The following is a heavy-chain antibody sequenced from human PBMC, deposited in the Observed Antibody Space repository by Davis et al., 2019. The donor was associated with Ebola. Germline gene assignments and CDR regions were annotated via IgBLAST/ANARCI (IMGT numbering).Heavy chain of an antibody. V-gene: IGHV5-51*01. CDR3: ARKYTTPSGVPYYFDY. CDR2: IHPDESYT. J-gene: IGHJ4*02. CDR1: GYSFTSYW. Sequence: GESPKTSRKGSGYSFTSYWIGWVRQMPGKGLEWMGIIHPDESYTRHSSSFQGQDTISADKYISTAYLQWNRLKASDTAMYYCARKYTTPSGVPYYFDYWGQGSLVTVSS. D-gene: IGHD2-2*02.